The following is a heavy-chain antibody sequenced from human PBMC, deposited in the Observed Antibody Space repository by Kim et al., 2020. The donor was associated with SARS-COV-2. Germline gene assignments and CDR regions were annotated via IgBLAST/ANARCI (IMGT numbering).Heavy chain of an antibody. Sequence: GGSLRLSCAASGFTFSSYAMSWVRQAPGKGLEWVSAISGSGGSTYYADSVKGRFTISRDNSKNTLYLQMNSLRAEDTAVYYCAKGVKRYSSSWHDGAAFDIWGQGTMVTVSS. J-gene: IGHJ3*02. V-gene: IGHV3-23*01. CDR2: ISGSGGST. CDR1: GFTFSSYA. CDR3: AKGVKRYSSSWHDGAAFDI. D-gene: IGHD6-13*01.